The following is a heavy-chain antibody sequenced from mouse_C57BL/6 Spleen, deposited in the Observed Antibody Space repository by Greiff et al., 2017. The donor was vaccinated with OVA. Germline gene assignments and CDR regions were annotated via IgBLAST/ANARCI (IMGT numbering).Heavy chain of an antibody. CDR2: IDPSDSYT. J-gene: IGHJ4*01. D-gene: IGHD2-4*01. CDR3: ARGLRRCYAMDD. Sequence: QVQLQQPGAELVKPGASVKLSCKASGYTFTSYWMQWVKQRPGQGLEWIGEIDPSDSYTNYNQKFKGKATLTVDTSSSTAYMQLSSLTSEDSAVYYCARGLRRCYAMDDWGQGTSVTVSS. CDR1: GYTFTSYW. V-gene: IGHV1-50*01.